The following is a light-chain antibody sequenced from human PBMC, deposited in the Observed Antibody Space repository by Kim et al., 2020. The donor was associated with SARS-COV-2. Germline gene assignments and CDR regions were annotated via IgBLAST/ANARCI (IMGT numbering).Light chain of an antibody. V-gene: IGKV1-5*01. Sequence: DIQMTQSPSTLSASVGDRVTIACRASQTIGTWLAWYQQKPGKAPKLLIYDASTLESGVPSRFSGSGSGTEFTLTISSLQPDDFATYYCQQYDSYSYTFGLGTELEI. CDR2: DAS. J-gene: IGKJ2*01. CDR3: QQYDSYSYT. CDR1: QTIGTW.